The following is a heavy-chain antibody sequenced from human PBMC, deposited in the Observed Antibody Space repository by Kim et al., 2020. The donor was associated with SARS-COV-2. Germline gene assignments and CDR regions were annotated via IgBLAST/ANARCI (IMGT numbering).Heavy chain of an antibody. CDR3: SGGITKFYYYYSMDV. V-gene: IGHV3-21*06. Sequence: GGSLRLSCVASGFNLSTHTMDWVRQAPGKGLEWVSSISSRSSYIYYADSVKGRFTISRDNAKNLVYLQINSLRAEDTALYYCSGGITKFYYYYSMDVWGHGTTVTVSS. D-gene: IGHD1-26*01. CDR1: GFNLSTHT. CDR2: ISSRSSYI. J-gene: IGHJ6*02.